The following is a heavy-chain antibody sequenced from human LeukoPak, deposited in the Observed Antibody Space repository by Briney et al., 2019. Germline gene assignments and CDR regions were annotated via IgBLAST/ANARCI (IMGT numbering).Heavy chain of an antibody. Sequence: PGGSLRLSCAASGFTFSSYSMNWVRQAPGKGLEWVSSISSSSSYIYYADSVKGRFTISRDNAENSLYLQMNSLRAEDTAVYYCARDHPGSGGAFDIWGQGTMVTVSS. J-gene: IGHJ3*02. V-gene: IGHV3-21*01. CDR3: ARDHPGSGGAFDI. D-gene: IGHD6-19*01. CDR2: ISSSSSYI. CDR1: GFTFSSYS.